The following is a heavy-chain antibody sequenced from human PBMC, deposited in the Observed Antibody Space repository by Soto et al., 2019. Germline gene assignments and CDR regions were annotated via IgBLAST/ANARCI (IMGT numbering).Heavy chain of an antibody. CDR3: ARDGFIVVVPAPPGDWLDP. V-gene: IGHV1-3*01. Sequence: GASVKVSCKASGYTLTSYAMHWVRQAPGQRLEWMGWINAGNGNTKYSQKFQGRVTITRDTSASTAYMELSSLRSEDTAVYYCARDGFIVVVPAPPGDWLDPWGQGTLVTVSS. J-gene: IGHJ5*02. D-gene: IGHD2-2*01. CDR2: INAGNGNT. CDR1: GYTLTSYA.